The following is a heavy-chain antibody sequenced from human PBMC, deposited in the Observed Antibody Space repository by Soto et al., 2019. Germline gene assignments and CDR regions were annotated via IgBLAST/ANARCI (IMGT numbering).Heavy chain of an antibody. CDR3: ARVEEYQRQYYYYGMDV. D-gene: IGHD2-2*01. CDR2: IIPIFGTA. V-gene: IGHV1-69*12. Sequence: QVQLVQSGAEVKKPGSSVKVSCKASGGTFSSYAISWVRQAPGQGLEWVGGIIPIFGTANYAQKFQGRVTITADESTSTAYMELSSLRSEDTAVYYCARVEEYQRQYYYYGMDVWGQGTTVTVSS. J-gene: IGHJ6*02. CDR1: GGTFSSYA.